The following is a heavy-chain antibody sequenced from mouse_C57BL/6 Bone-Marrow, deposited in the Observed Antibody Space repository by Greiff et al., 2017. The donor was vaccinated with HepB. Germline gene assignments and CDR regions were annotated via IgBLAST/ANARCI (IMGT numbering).Heavy chain of an antibody. D-gene: IGHD1-1*01. Sequence: QVQLQQSGAELARPGASVKMSCKASGYTFTSYTMHWVKQRPGQGLEWIGYINPSSGYTKYNQKFKDKATLTADKSSSTAYMQLSSLTSEDSAVYYCARSPNRYGSSSYYFDYWGQGTTLTVSS. CDR3: ARSPNRYGSSSYYFDY. J-gene: IGHJ2*01. CDR2: INPSSGYT. CDR1: GYTFTSYT. V-gene: IGHV1-4*01.